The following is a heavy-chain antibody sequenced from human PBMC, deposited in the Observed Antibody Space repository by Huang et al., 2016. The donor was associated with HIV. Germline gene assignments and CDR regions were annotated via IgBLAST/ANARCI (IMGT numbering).Heavy chain of an antibody. CDR1: TFRFGAYL. V-gene: IGHV3-7*03. CDR3: ATKTAGMDI. CDR2: IRQDESEK. Sequence: VESGGRLVQPGGSIRLSCVGSTFRFGAYLMSCVRQPPGKGLEWVANIRQDESEKYDVVSVKGRFNISRDNAKKVVFLEMNNVRVEDTATYFCATKTAGMDIWGQGTTVTVS. J-gene: IGHJ6*02. D-gene: IGHD1-7*01.